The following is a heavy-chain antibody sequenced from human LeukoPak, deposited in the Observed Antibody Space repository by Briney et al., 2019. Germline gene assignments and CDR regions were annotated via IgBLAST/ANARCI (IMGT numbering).Heavy chain of an antibody. CDR1: GASISSNNW. D-gene: IGHD1-14*01. V-gene: IGHV4-4*02. J-gene: IGHJ2*01. CDR3: ARHHEDRYWYFDL. Sequence: KPSETLSLTCAVSGASISSNNWWRSWVRQPPGKGLEWIGEIYHSGSTNYNPSLKSRVTMSVDKSKNQFSLKLSSVTAADTAVYYCARHHEDRYWYFDLWGRGTLVTVSS. CDR2: IYHSGST.